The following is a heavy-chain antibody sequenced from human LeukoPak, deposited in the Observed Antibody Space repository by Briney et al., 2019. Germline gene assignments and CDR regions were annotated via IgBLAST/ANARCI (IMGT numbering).Heavy chain of an antibody. Sequence: SETLSLTCTVSGGSISSYYWSWIRQPPGKGLEWIGYIYYSGSTNYNPSLKSRVTISVDTSKNQFSLKLSSVTAADTAVYYCARDAGAVVDYWGQGTLVTVSS. D-gene: IGHD6-19*01. CDR2: IYYSGST. V-gene: IGHV4-59*01. J-gene: IGHJ4*02. CDR1: GGSISSYY. CDR3: ARDAGAVVDY.